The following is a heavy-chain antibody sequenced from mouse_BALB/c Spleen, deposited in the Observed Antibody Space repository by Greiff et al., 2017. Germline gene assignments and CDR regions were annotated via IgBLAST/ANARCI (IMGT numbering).Heavy chain of an antibody. CDR1: GFTFSSYT. V-gene: IGHV5-12-2*01. D-gene: IGHD1-1*02. CDR2: ISNGGGST. Sequence: EVHLVEPGGGLVQPGGSLKLSCAASGFTFSSYTLSWVRQTPEKRLEWVAYISNGGGSTYYPDTVKGRFTISRDNAKNTLYLQMSSLKSENTAMYYCARAGGGNDVWFAYWGQGTLVTVSA. CDR3: ARAGGGNDVWFAY. J-gene: IGHJ3*01.